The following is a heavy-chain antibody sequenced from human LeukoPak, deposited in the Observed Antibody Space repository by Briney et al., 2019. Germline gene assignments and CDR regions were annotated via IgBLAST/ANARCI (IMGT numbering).Heavy chain of an antibody. Sequence: PSGTLSLTCTVSGGSISSYYWTWIRQPAGKGLEWIGRIHTSGSTDYNPFLKSRVTMSVDTSKNQFSLKLSSVTATDTAVYYCARCGPSTTSCYDFDYWGQGTLVTVSS. D-gene: IGHD2-2*01. V-gene: IGHV4-4*07. CDR2: IHTSGST. J-gene: IGHJ4*02. CDR3: ARCGPSTTSCYDFDY. CDR1: GGSISSYY.